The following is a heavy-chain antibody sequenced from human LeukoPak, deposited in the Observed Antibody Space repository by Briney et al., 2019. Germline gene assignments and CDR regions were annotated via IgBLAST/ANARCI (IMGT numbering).Heavy chain of an antibody. Sequence: GASVKVSCKASGYTFTMYEISWVRQAPGQGLQWLGWISPHNGNTNYAQDLQGRVTMTTDASTSTAYLELRSLRSDDTATYYCARDLNYVTLGYDILADVGYYFDYWGQGSLVTVSS. CDR3: ARDLNYVTLGYDILADVGYYFDY. V-gene: IGHV1-18*01. D-gene: IGHD3-9*01. CDR2: ISPHNGNT. CDR1: GYTFTMYE. J-gene: IGHJ4*02.